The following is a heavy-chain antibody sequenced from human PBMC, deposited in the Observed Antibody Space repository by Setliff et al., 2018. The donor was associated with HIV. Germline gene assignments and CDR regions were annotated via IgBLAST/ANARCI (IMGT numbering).Heavy chain of an antibody. Sequence: SETLSLTCTVSGGSISSSSYYWTWIRQPAGKGLEWIGRIYTTGSTNYNPSLKSRVTISVDTSKNQFSLKLSSVTAADTAVYYCAGQDQYDDSGYYVGFYGMDVWGQGTTVTVSS. V-gene: IGHV4-61*02. J-gene: IGHJ6*02. D-gene: IGHD3-22*01. CDR1: GGSISSSSYY. CDR2: IYTTGST. CDR3: AGQDQYDDSGYYVGFYGMDV.